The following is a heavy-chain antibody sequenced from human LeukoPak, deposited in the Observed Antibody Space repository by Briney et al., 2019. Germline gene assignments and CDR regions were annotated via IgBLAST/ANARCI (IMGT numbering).Heavy chain of an antibody. CDR2: ISYDGSNE. D-gene: IGHD1-26*01. J-gene: IGHJ4*02. Sequence: RGSPRLSCAASGFTFSGYSMNWVRQAPGKGLEWVAVISYDGSNEDYADSVKGRFTISRDNSKNTLYLQMNSLRADDTAVYYCAKGSVGASTYDFDYWGQGTLV. V-gene: IGHV3-30*18. CDR1: GFTFSGYS. CDR3: AKGSVGASTYDFDY.